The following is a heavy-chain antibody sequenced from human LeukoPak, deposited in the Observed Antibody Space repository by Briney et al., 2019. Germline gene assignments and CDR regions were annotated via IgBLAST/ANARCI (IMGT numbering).Heavy chain of an antibody. Sequence: TGGSLRLSCAASGFTVSSNYMSWVRQAPGKGLEWVSVIYSGGSTYYADSVKGRFTISRDNSKNTLYLQMNSLRAEDTAVYYCATPHRITMVRGVVGAFDIWGQGTMVTVSS. J-gene: IGHJ3*02. CDR2: IYSGGST. D-gene: IGHD3-10*01. CDR1: GFTVSSNY. V-gene: IGHV3-53*01. CDR3: ATPHRITMVRGVVGAFDI.